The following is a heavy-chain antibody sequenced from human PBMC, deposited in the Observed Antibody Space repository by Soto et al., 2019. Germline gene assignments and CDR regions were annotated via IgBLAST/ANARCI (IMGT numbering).Heavy chain of an antibody. V-gene: IGHV3-30*18. CDR1: GFTFSSYG. D-gene: IGHD4-17*01. CDR2: ISYDGSNK. CDR3: VKDRGYGDYAYYFDY. Sequence: QVQLVESGGGVVQPGRSLRLSCAASGFTFSSYGMHWVRQAPGKGLEWVAVISYDGSNKYYADSVKGRFTISRDNSKNTLDLQMNSLRAEDTAVYYCVKDRGYGDYAYYFDYWGRGTLVTVSS. J-gene: IGHJ4*02.